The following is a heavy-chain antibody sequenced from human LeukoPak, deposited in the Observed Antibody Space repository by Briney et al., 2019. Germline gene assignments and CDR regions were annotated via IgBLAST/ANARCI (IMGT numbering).Heavy chain of an antibody. CDR3: AKSISDYGDYDC. J-gene: IGHJ4*02. V-gene: IGHV3-21*05. D-gene: IGHD4-17*01. Sequence: PGGSLRLSCAASGFTFSSYSMHWVRQASGKGLEWDSYISGSSIYTNSADSVKGRFTISRDNAKNSLYLQMNSLRAEDTAVYYCAKSISDYGDYDCWGQGTLVTVSS. CDR2: ISGSSIYT. CDR1: GFTFSSYS.